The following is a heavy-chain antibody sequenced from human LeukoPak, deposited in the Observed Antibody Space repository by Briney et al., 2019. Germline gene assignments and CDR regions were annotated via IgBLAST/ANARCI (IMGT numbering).Heavy chain of an antibody. Sequence: GGSLRLSCAASGLTFSSYGMHWVRQAPGKGLEWVAFIRYDGRNKYYADSVKGRFTISRDNSKNALYLQMNSLRAEDTALYYCARAGGDCSGGSCYLDYWGQGTLVTVSS. D-gene: IGHD2-15*01. CDR1: GLTFSSYG. CDR2: IRYDGRNK. V-gene: IGHV3-30*02. J-gene: IGHJ4*02. CDR3: ARAGGDCSGGSCYLDY.